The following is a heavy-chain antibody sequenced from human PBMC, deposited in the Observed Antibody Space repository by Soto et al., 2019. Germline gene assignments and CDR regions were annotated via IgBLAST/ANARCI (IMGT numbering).Heavy chain of an antibody. CDR2: IIPIFGTA. D-gene: IGHD3-10*01. CDR3: ARKRGVLLWFGKYGMDV. V-gene: IGHV1-69*01. CDR1: GGTFSSYA. J-gene: IGHJ6*02. Sequence: QVQLVQSGAEVKKPGSSVKVSCKASGGTFSSYAISWVRQAPGQGLEWMGGIIPIFGTANYAQKFQGRVTITADESTSTDYMELSSLRSEDTAVYYWARKRGVLLWFGKYGMDVWGQGTTVTVSS.